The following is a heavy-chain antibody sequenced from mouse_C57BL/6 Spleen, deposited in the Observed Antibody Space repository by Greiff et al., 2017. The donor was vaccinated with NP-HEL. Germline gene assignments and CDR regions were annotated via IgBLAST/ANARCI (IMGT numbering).Heavy chain of an antibody. V-gene: IGHV1-81*01. CDR1: GYTFTSYG. Sequence: VKLMESGAELARPGASVKLSCKASGYTFTSYGISWVKQRTGQGLEWIGEIYPRSGNTYYNEKFKGKATLSADKSSSTAYMELRSLTSEDSAVYFCARGDGNLEAMDYWGQGTSVTVSS. J-gene: IGHJ4*01. CDR3: ARGDGNLEAMDY. D-gene: IGHD2-1*01. CDR2: IYPRSGNT.